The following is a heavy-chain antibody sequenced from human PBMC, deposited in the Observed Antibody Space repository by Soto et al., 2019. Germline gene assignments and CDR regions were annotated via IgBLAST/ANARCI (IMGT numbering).Heavy chain of an antibody. D-gene: IGHD5-18*01. CDR2: IYYSGST. CDR3: ARVEQGYSYGYYFDY. CDR1: GGSVSSGSYY. J-gene: IGHJ4*02. Sequence: SETLSLTCTVSGGSVSSGSYYWSWIRQPPGKGLEWIGYIYYSGSTNYNPSLKSRVTISVDTSKNQFSLKLSSVTAADTAVYYCARVEQGYSYGYYFDYWGQGTLVTVSS. V-gene: IGHV4-61*01.